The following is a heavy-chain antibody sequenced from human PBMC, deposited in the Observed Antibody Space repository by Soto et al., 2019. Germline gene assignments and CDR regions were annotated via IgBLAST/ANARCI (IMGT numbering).Heavy chain of an antibody. CDR3: ARDKITGLFDY. CDR1: GGSFSGYS. D-gene: IGHD2-8*02. V-gene: IGHV4-34*12. Sequence: LSLTCAVYGGSFSGYSWNWVRQPPGERLEWIGETIQSGSTNYNPSLKSRVTISVDTSKNQFSLKLNSVTAADTAVYYCARDKITGLFDYWGQGTLVTVSS. CDR2: TIQSGST. J-gene: IGHJ4*02.